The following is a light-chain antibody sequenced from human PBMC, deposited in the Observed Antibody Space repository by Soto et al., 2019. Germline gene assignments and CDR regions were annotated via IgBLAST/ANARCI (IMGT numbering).Light chain of an antibody. Sequence: EILLTQSPVTLSLSPGERATLSCRASQSVRSDLAWYQQKPGQAPRLLIFGASSRATGIPDRFIGSGSGTEFILTISRLEPDDFAIYHCHQHGGSPETFGQGTKVDIK. CDR1: QSVRSD. CDR2: GAS. V-gene: IGKV3-20*01. CDR3: HQHGGSPET. J-gene: IGKJ1*01.